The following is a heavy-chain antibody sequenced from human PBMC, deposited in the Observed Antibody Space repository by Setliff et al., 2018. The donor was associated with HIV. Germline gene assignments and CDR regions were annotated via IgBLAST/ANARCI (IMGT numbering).Heavy chain of an antibody. CDR3: ARDNRLTGLDY. Sequence: ASVKVSCKASGYTFINHAIHWVRQVPGQRPEWMGWINTGTGTTKYSQKFQDRVIITRDTSASSVFMELSSLRSEDTAVYFCARDNRLTGLDYWGQGMLVTVSS. V-gene: IGHV1-3*04. D-gene: IGHD3-9*01. CDR2: INTGTGTT. J-gene: IGHJ4*02. CDR1: GYTFINHA.